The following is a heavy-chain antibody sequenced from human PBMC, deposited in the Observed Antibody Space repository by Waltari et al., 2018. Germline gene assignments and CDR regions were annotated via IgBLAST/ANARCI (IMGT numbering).Heavy chain of an antibody. CDR2: LFFSGET. CDR1: GGSISTSSYF. D-gene: IGHD3-22*01. Sequence: YLQESGPRLVKPSETLSLTCTVFGGSISTSSYFWGWLRQPPGKEPEWIGSLFFSGETYYNPSLKSRVTISTDTSKNQFFLRLTSVTAADTATYYCASGDYDDSTGSRYYGMDVWGQGTTVTVSS. J-gene: IGHJ6*02. CDR3: ASGDYDDSTGSRYYGMDV. V-gene: IGHV4-39*01.